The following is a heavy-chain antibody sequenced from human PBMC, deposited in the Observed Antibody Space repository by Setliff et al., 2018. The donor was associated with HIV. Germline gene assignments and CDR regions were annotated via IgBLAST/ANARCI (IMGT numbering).Heavy chain of an antibody. Sequence: SVKVSCKASGGAFISHTFTWVRQAPGQGLEWMGRIIPILGIPNYAQNFQGRLTISADKSTRTAYLELSSLRSDDSAVYFCAGSILTGYYTFGADYWGQGTLVTVSS. D-gene: IGHD3-9*01. V-gene: IGHV1-69*02. CDR1: GGAFISHT. CDR3: AGSILTGYYTFGADY. CDR2: IIPILGIP. J-gene: IGHJ4*02.